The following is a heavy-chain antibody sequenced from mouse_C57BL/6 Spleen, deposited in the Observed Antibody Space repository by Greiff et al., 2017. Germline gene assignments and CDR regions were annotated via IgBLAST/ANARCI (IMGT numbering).Heavy chain of an antibody. J-gene: IGHJ4*01. D-gene: IGHD1-1*01. CDR2: INPGSGGT. Sequence: QVQLQQSGAELVRPGTSVKVSCKASGYAFTNYLIEWVKQRPGQGLEWIGVINPGSGGTNYNEKFKGKATLTADKSSSTAYMQLSSLTSEESAVYFCARGTTVVALYAMDYWGQGTSVTVSS. V-gene: IGHV1-54*01. CDR3: ARGTTVVALYAMDY. CDR1: GYAFTNYL.